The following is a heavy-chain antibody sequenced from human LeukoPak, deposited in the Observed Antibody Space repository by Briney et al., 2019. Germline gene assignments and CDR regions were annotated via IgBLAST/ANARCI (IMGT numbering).Heavy chain of an antibody. CDR1: GGSFSGYY. V-gene: IGHV4-34*01. D-gene: IGHD5-18*01. Sequence: SETLSLTCAVYGGSFSGYYWSWIRQPPGKGLEWIGEINHSGSTNYNPSLKSRVTISVDTSKNQFSLKLSSVTAADTAVYYCARGRYSYGLPFDYWGQGTLVNVSS. CDR2: INHSGST. J-gene: IGHJ4*02. CDR3: ARGRYSYGLPFDY.